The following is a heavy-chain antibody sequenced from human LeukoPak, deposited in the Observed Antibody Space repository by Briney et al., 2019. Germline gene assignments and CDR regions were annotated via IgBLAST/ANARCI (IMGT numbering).Heavy chain of an antibody. CDR1: GFTFRDYW. V-gene: IGHV3-7*01. CDR3: ARNTGYHRLDY. CDR2: IDGAGTDE. D-gene: IGHD5-12*01. Sequence: GGSLRLSCTASGFTFRDYWMTWVRQAPGKGLEWVANIDGAGTDEGYADSVKGGFTISRDNAKNSLFLQMNSLRAGDLAVYYCARNTGYHRLDYWGQGTLVTVPS. J-gene: IGHJ4*02.